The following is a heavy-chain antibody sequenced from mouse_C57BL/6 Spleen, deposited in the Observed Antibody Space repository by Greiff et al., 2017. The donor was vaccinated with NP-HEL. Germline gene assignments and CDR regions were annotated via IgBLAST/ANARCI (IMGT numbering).Heavy chain of an antibody. CDR3: TEAGRGFAY. Sequence: DVKLQESGGGLVQPGGSMKLSCVASGFTFSNYWMNWVRQSPEKGLEWVAQIRLKSDNYATHYAESVKGRFTISRDDSKSSVYLQMNNLRAEDTGIYYGTEAGRGFAYWGQGTLGTVSA. J-gene: IGHJ3*01. D-gene: IGHD4-1*01. CDR1: GFTFSNYW. V-gene: IGHV6-3*01. CDR2: IRLKSDNYAT.